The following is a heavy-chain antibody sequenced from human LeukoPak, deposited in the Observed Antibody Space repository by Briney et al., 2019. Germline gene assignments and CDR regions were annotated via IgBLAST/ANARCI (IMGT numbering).Heavy chain of an antibody. CDR1: GFTFSNAW. V-gene: IGHV3-15*07. J-gene: IGHJ6*02. CDR3: TTNQFLRSTTYYGMDV. D-gene: IGHD5-12*01. CDR2: IRSKADGGTT. Sequence: GGSLRLSCAASGFTFSNAWMNWVRQAPGKGLEWVGHIRSKADGGTTDYAAPVKGRFTISRDDSKNTLYLQMNSLKTEDTALYYCTTNQFLRSTTYYGMDVWGQGTTVTVSS.